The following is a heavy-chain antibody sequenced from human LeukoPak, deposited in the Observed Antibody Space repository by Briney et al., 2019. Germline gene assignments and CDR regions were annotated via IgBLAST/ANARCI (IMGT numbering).Heavy chain of an antibody. CDR3: ARDFSPPVAHYFDY. CDR2: ISGSSSGI. D-gene: IGHD4-23*01. CDR1: GFTFSSYS. Sequence: GGSLRLSCAASGFTFSSYSMNWVRQAPGKGLEWISYISGSSSGIYYADSVRGRFTISRDNSKNTLYLQMNSLRAEDTAVYYCARDFSPPVAHYFDYWGQGTLVTVSS. J-gene: IGHJ4*02. V-gene: IGHV3-48*01.